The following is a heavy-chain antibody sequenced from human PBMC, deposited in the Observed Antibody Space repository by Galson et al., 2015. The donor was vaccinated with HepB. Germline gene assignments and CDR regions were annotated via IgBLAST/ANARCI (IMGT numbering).Heavy chain of an antibody. Sequence: SLRLSCAASGFTFPRYAMTWVCQAPGKGLEWISSTTSNGGRTFYTNSVKGRFTISRHNSKNTLYLQMNSLRAEDTAVYYCARDYYGSGSYPYETFDIWGQGTMVTVSS. V-gene: IGHV3-23*01. J-gene: IGHJ3*02. D-gene: IGHD3-10*01. CDR1: GFTFPRYA. CDR2: TTSNGGRT. CDR3: ARDYYGSGSYPYETFDI.